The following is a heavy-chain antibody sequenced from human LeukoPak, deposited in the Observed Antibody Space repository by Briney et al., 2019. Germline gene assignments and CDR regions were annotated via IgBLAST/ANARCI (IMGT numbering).Heavy chain of an antibody. CDR1: GFSFGTNW. Sequence: GGSLRLSCATSGFSFGTNWMSWVRQALGKGPEWVANIKTDGSETYYVDSVKGRFTISRDNAKNSLYLQMNSLRVEDTAVYYCARDGDGYPNWGQGTSVTVSS. CDR2: IKTDGSET. V-gene: IGHV3-7*01. D-gene: IGHD5-18*01. J-gene: IGHJ3*01. CDR3: ARDGDGYPN.